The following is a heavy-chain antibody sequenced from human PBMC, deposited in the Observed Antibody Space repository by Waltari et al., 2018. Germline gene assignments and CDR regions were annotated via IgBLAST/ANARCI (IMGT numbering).Heavy chain of an antibody. V-gene: IGHV4-39*07. D-gene: IGHD3-3*01. J-gene: IGHJ3*02. CDR1: GGSISSSSYY. CDR3: ARDTSYYDFWSGYYNDAFDI. CDR2: IYYSGST. Sequence: QLQLQESGPGLVKPSETLSLTCTVSGGSISSSSYYWGWIRQPPGKGLEWIGSIYYSGSTYYNPSLKSRVTISVDTSKNQFSLKLSSVTAADTAVYYCARDTSYYDFWSGYYNDAFDIWGQGTMVTVSS.